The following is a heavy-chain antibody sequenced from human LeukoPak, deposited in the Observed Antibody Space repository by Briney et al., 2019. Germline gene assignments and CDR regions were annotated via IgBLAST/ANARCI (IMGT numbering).Heavy chain of an antibody. CDR1: GYTFTSYD. J-gene: IGHJ4*02. CDR2: MNPNSGNT. D-gene: IGHD6-19*01. Sequence: ASVKVSCKASGYTFTSYDINWVRRATGQGLEWMGWMNPNSGNTGYAQKFQGRVTMTRNTSISTAYMELSSLRSEDTAVYYCARAPKAVAGRLNLYYFDYWGQGTLVTVSS. CDR3: ARAPKAVAGRLNLYYFDY. V-gene: IGHV1-8*01.